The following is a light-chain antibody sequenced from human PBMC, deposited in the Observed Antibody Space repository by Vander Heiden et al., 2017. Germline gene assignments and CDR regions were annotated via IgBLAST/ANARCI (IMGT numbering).Light chain of an antibody. J-gene: IGLJ2*01. CDR2: DDS. Sequence: SYVLTQPPSVSVAPGQPARITCGGHNIGSKSVHWYQQKPGQAPVLVVYDDSDRPVGIPERFSGSNSGNTATLTISRVEAGDEADYYCQVWDSSSDHPVVFGGGTKLTVL. V-gene: IGLV3-21*02. CDR3: QVWDSSSDHPVV. CDR1: NIGSKS.